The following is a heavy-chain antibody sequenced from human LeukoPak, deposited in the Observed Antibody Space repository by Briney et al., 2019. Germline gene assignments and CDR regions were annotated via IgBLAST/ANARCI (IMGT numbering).Heavy chain of an antibody. J-gene: IGHJ5*02. CDR2: INHSGST. CDR1: GGSFSGYY. Sequence: SETLSLTCAVYGGSFSGYYWSWIRQPPGKGLEWIGEINHSGSTNYNPSIKSRVTISVDTSKNQFSLNLTSVTAADTAVYYCARLYIGGYSRSTNYTLFDPWGQGTLVTVSS. V-gene: IGHV4-34*01. D-gene: IGHD6-13*01. CDR3: ARLYIGGYSRSTNYTLFDP.